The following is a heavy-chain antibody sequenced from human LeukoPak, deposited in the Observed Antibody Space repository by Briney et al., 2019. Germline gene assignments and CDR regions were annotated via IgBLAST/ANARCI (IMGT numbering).Heavy chain of an antibody. D-gene: IGHD3-10*01. CDR3: ARASITMVRGVPDAFDI. Sequence: GASVKVSCKASGGTFSSYAISWVRQAPGQGLEWMGRIIPIFGTANYAQKFQGRVTITTDESTSTAYMELSSLRSEDTAVYYCARASITMVRGVPDAFDIWGQGTMVTVSS. CDR2: IIPIFGTA. CDR1: GGTFSSYA. V-gene: IGHV1-69*05. J-gene: IGHJ3*02.